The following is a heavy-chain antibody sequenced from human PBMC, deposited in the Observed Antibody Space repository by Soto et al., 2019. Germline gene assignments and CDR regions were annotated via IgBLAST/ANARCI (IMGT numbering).Heavy chain of an antibody. V-gene: IGHV1-69*13. CDR3: ASNTAGTEDYYYYGMDV. CDR1: GGTFSSYA. CDR2: IIPIFGTA. Sequence: ASVKVSCKASGGTFSSYAISWVRQAPGQGLEWMGGIIPIFGTANYAQKFQGRVTITADESTSTAYMELSSLRSEDTAVHYCASNTAGTEDYYYYGMDVWGQGTTVTVSS. D-gene: IGHD6-13*01. J-gene: IGHJ6*02.